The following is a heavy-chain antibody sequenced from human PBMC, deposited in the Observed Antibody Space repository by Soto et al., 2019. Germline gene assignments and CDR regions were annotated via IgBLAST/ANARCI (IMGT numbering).Heavy chain of an antibody. CDR1: GGSIRSNIYY. CDR2: VHYSGST. CDR3: ARQHYYDSSGYYTWN. D-gene: IGHD3-22*01. V-gene: IGHV4-39*01. Sequence: SETLSLTCSGSGGSIRSNIYYGGWIRQPPGKGLEWIATVHYSGSTYYTPSLKNRVTISADTSNNQFSLRLNSVTAADTAVYYCARQHYYDSSGYYTWNWGQGTLVTVS. J-gene: IGHJ4*02.